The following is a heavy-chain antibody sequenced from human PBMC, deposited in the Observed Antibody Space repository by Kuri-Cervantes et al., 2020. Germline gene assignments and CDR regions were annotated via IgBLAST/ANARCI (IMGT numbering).Heavy chain of an antibody. CDR1: GFTFSSYA. Sequence: GGSMRLSCAASGFTFSSYAMSWVRQAPGKGLEWVSAISGSGGSTYYADSVKGRFTISRNNSKNTLYLQMNSLRAEDTAVYYGAKYLNSSSWYYFDYWGQGTLVTVSS. J-gene: IGHJ4*02. D-gene: IGHD6-13*01. CDR3: AKYLNSSSWYYFDY. CDR2: ISGSGGST. V-gene: IGHV3-23*01.